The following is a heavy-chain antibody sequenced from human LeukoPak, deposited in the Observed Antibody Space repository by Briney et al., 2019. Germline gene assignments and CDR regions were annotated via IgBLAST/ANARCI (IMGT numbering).Heavy chain of an antibody. CDR1: GGTFSSYA. CDR2: IIPILGIA. CDR3: ASLGYSGYVRQY. J-gene: IGHJ4*02. Sequence: SVKVSCKASGGTFSSYAISWVRQAPGQGVEWMGRIIPILGIANYAQKFQGRVTITPDKSPRTAYIELSSLRAEDTAVYYCASLGYSGYVRQYWGQGTLVTVYS. D-gene: IGHD5-12*01. V-gene: IGHV1-69*04.